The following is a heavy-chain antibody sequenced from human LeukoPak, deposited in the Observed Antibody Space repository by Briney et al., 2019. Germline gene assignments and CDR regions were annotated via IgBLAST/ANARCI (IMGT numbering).Heavy chain of an antibody. CDR1: GFTFDDYA. D-gene: IGHD3-3*01. CDR2: ISWNSGSI. V-gene: IGHV3-9*01. CDR3: AKDKSPFWSGYYDAH. J-gene: IGHJ4*02. Sequence: QPGRSLRLSCAASGFTFDDYAMHWVRQAPGKGLEWVSGISWNSGSIGYADSVKGRFTISRDNAKNSLYLQMNSLRAEDTALYYCAKDKSPFWSGYYDAHWGQGTLVTVSS.